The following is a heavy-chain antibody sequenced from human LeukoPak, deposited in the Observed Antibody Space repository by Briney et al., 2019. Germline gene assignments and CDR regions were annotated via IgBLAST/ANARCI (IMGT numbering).Heavy chain of an antibody. J-gene: IGHJ4*02. CDR1: GGSISSGGYY. CDR2: IYYSGST. D-gene: IGHD3-22*01. V-gene: IGHV4-31*03. CDR3: ARVVPEADYYDSSGYYYI. Sequence: SQTLSLTYTVSGGSISSGGYYWSWIRQHPGKGLEWIGYIYYSGSTYYNPSLKSRVTISVDTSKNQFSLKLNSVTAADTAVCYCARVVPEADYYDSSGYYYIWGQGTLVTVSS.